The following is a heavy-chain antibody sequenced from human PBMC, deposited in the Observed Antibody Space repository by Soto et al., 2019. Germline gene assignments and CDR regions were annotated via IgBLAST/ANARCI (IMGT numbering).Heavy chain of an antibody. D-gene: IGHD1-1*01. CDR1: GFSLSTSGVG. CDR3: SHSHQSIQPRY. CDR2: IYWDDDK. J-gene: IGHJ4*02. Sequence: QITLKESGPTLVKPTQTLTLTCTFSGFSLSTSGVGVGWIRQPPGKALEWLAAIYWDDDKRYSPSLKSSLTLTQDTPKTHLVLTITILDPVYTAPYYCSHSHQSIQPRYLGQGTLVTLSS. V-gene: IGHV2-5*02.